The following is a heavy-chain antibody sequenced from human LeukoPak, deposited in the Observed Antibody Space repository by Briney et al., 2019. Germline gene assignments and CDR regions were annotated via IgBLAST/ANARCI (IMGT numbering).Heavy chain of an antibody. CDR3: AREDTVTTTGAFDY. CDR1: GYTFTSYY. J-gene: IGHJ4*02. CDR2: INPSGGST. Sequence: ASVKVSCKASGYTFTSYYTHWVRQAPGQGLEWMGIINPSGGSTSYAQKFQGRVTMTRDMSTSTVYTELSSLRSEDTAVYYCAREDTVTTTGAFDYWGQGTLVTVSS. V-gene: IGHV1-46*01. D-gene: IGHD4-17*01.